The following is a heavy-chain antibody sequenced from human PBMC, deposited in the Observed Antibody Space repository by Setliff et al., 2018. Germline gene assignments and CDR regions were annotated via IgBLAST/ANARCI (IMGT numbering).Heavy chain of an antibody. V-gene: IGHV3-23*01. Sequence: VASVKVSCAASGFTFSSYAMSWVRQAPGKGLEWVSAISGSGGSTYYADSVKGRFTISRDNSKNTLYLQMNSLRAEDTAVYYCASGRMLGVFDYLGQGTLVTVSS. CDR3: ASGRMLGVFDY. J-gene: IGHJ4*02. CDR2: ISGSGGST. D-gene: IGHD3-10*02. CDR1: GFTFSSYA.